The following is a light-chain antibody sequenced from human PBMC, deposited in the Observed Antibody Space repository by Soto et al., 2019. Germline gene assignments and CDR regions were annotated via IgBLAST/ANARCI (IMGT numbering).Light chain of an antibody. J-gene: IGLJ3*02. Sequence: QSVLTQPPSVSAAPGQKVTISWSGSSSNIGNNYVSWYQQLPGTAPKLLIYDNNKRPSGIPDRFSGSKSGTSATLGITGLQTGDEADYYCGTWDSSLSADWVFGGGTKLTAL. CDR2: DNN. V-gene: IGLV1-51*01. CDR3: GTWDSSLSADWV. CDR1: SSNIGNNY.